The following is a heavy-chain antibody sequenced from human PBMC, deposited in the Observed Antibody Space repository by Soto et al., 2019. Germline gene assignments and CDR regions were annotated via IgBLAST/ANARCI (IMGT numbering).Heavy chain of an antibody. Sequence: QVQLQQSGPGLVKPSQTLSLTCAISGESVSTNSATWDWIRQSPSRGLEWLGRTYYRSKWYHDYAVSLKGRXTXNXNTSNNQLSLQLNSVTPDDTAVYYCARLIGDSWLDSWGQGTLVTVSS. CDR3: ARLIGDSWLDS. J-gene: IGHJ5*01. D-gene: IGHD2-8*01. V-gene: IGHV6-1*01. CDR1: GESVSTNSAT. CDR2: TYYRSKWYH.